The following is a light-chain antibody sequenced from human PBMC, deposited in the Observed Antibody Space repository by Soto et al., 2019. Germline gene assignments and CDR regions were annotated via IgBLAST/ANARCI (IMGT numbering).Light chain of an antibody. CDR1: QAIRKD. Sequence: IQMTQSPSSLSASFGDRVTITCRASQAIRKDLGWYQQKPGKAPKVLINGASNLQSGVPSRFSGSGSGTEFTLTISSLQPEDFATDFCLQDYNYPRTFGQGTKVDIK. V-gene: IGKV1-6*02. J-gene: IGKJ1*01. CDR2: GAS. CDR3: LQDYNYPRT.